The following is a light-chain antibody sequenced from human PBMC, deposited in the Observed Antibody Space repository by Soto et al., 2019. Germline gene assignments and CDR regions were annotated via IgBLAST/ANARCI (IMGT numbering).Light chain of an antibody. CDR1: QSVSSN. Sequence: EIVVTQSPATLSVSPGERATLSCRASQSVSSNLAWYQQKPGRAPRLLIYAASTRATGVPARFSGSGSGTDFTLTISSLEPEDFAVYYCQQYNNWPRTFGQGTKVDIK. J-gene: IGKJ1*01. V-gene: IGKV3-15*01. CDR2: AAS. CDR3: QQYNNWPRT.